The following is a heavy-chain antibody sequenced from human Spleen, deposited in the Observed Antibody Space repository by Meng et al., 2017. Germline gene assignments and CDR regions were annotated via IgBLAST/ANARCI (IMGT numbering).Heavy chain of an antibody. CDR2: VSYDGSNH. V-gene: IGHV3-30*04. Sequence: GESLKISCSASGFTFSRYGMHWVRQAPGKGLEWVAIVSYDGSNHYYADSVKGRFTISRDNSRNTLYLQMNSLRPEDTAVYYCARAAGSGSPGTEYLQHWGQGTLVTVSS. CDR3: ARAAGSGSPGTEYLQH. D-gene: IGHD1-26*01. CDR1: GFTFSRYG. J-gene: IGHJ1*01.